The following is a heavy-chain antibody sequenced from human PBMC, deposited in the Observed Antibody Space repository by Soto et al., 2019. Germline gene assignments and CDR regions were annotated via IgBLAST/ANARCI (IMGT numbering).Heavy chain of an antibody. CDR3: ASPGGYSYGYDYYYGMDV. CDR1: GYSFTSYW. V-gene: IGHV5-51*01. D-gene: IGHD5-18*01. Sequence: PGESLKISCKGSGYSFTSYWIGWVRQMPGKGLEWMGIIYPGDSDTRYSPPFQGQVTISADKSISTAYLQWSSLEASDTAMYYCASPGGYSYGYDYYYGMDVWGQGTTVTVSS. CDR2: IYPGDSDT. J-gene: IGHJ6*02.